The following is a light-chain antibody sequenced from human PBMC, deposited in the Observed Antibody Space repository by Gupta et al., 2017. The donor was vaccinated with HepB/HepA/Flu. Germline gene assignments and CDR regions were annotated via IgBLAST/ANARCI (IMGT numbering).Light chain of an antibody. CDR3: TSYTSSSTRV. V-gene: IGLV2-14*03. CDR1: SSVVGGYNY. J-gene: IGLJ3*02. CDR2: DVS. Sequence: QSALTQPASVSGSPGQSITISCTGTSSVVGGYNYVSWYQQHPGKAPKLMIYDVSNRPSGVSNRFSGSKSGYTASLTISGLQAEDEADYYCTSYTSSSTRVFGGGTKLTVL.